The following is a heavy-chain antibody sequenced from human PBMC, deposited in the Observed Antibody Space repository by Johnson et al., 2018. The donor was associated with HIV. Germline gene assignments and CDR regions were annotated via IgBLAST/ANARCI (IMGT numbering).Heavy chain of an antibody. Sequence: VQLVESGGGLVQPGGSLRLSCAASGFTFSSHWMHWVRQPPGKGLVWVSRINSDGSSTSYADSVKGRFTISRDNAKNTLYLQMNSLRVEDTAVYYCTTAIVIDAFDIWGQGTMVTVSS. CDR2: INSDGSST. J-gene: IGHJ3*02. CDR1: GFTFSSHW. D-gene: IGHD3-16*02. V-gene: IGHV3-74*02. CDR3: TTAIVIDAFDI.